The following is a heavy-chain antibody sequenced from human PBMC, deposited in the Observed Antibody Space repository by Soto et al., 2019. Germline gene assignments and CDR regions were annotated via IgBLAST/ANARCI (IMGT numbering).Heavy chain of an antibody. V-gene: IGHV4-31*03. CDR1: GGSISSGGYY. CDR2: IYYSGST. CDR3: ASARASGYYYFDFDY. J-gene: IGHJ4*02. D-gene: IGHD3-22*01. Sequence: SETLSLTCTVSGGSISSGGYYWSWIRQHPGKGLEWIGYIYYSGSTYYNPSLKSRVTISVDTSKNQFSLKLSSVTAADTAVYYRASARASGYYYFDFDYWGQGTLVTVSS.